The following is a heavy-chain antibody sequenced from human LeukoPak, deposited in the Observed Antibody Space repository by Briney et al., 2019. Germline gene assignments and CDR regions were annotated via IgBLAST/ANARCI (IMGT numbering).Heavy chain of an antibody. CDR1: GGSFSGYY. J-gene: IGHJ4*02. Sequence: PSETLSLTCAVYGGSFSGYYWSWIRQPPGKGLEWIGEINHSGSTNYNPSLKSRVTISVGTSKNQFSLKLSSVTAADTAVYYCARHRIAPAYYYGSGSYTPSYFDYWGQGTLVTVSS. D-gene: IGHD3-10*01. CDR3: ARHRIAPAYYYGSGSYTPSYFDY. V-gene: IGHV4-34*01. CDR2: INHSGST.